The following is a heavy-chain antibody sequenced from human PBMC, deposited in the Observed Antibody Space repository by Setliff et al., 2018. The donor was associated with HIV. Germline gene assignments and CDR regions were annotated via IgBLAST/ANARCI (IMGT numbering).Heavy chain of an antibody. CDR2: IIPMYNIP. Sequence: ASVKVSCKTSGGTLTNYVITWVRQAPGQGLEWMGIIIPMYNIPTYAQKFQGRVTFTADESTSTAYMELSSLSSEDTAVYYCARDQTGIAAAAFGGGSAWSDEGFDIWGQGTMVT. D-gene: IGHD6-13*01. CDR3: ARDQTGIAAAAFGGGSAWSDEGFDI. J-gene: IGHJ3*02. V-gene: IGHV1-69*13. CDR1: GGTLTNYV.